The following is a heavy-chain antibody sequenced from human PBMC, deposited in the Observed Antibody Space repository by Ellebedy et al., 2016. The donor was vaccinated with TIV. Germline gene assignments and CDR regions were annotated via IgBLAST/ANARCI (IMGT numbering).Heavy chain of an antibody. J-gene: IGHJ4*02. V-gene: IGHV4-39*01. D-gene: IGHD1-26*01. Sequence: SETLSLXCTVSGGSISSRNYYWGWIRQPPGKGLEWIGGIYYSGSTYYNPSLKSRVTISVDTSKNQFSLKLSSVTAADTAVYYCARLGVWELAGFDYWGQGTLVTVSS. CDR2: IYYSGST. CDR1: GGSISSRNYY. CDR3: ARLGVWELAGFDY.